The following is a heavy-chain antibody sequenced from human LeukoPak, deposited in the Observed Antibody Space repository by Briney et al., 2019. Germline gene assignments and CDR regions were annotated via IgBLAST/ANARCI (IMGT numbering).Heavy chain of an antibody. Sequence: SETLSLTCSVSGVSITSGSDYWGWIRQSAGKGLEWIGRVHSSGDIYHNAAFRSRAAVSGDASKNQFSLQLNSVTAADTAVYYCARGASPKDAVFFDYWGQGALITVSS. CDR3: ARGASPKDAVFFDY. CDR1: GVSITSGSDY. J-gene: IGHJ4*02. CDR2: VHSSGDI. D-gene: IGHD3-16*01. V-gene: IGHV4-61*02.